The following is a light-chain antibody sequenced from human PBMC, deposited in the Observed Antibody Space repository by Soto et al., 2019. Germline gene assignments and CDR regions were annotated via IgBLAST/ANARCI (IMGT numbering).Light chain of an antibody. CDR2: DAS. CDR1: QSVSAY. J-gene: IGKJ1*01. Sequence: EIVLTQSPVTLSLSPGERATLSCRASQSVSAYLAWFQQKAGQPPRLLIYDASDRASGVPPRFSGSGSGTVFTLTITGLEPEDSAVYYCQHRSNWPWTFGQGTKVEV. CDR3: QHRSNWPWT. V-gene: IGKV3-11*01.